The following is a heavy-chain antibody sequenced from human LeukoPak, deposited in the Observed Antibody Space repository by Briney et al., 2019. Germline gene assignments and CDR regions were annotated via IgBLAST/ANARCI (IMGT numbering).Heavy chain of an antibody. J-gene: IGHJ4*02. V-gene: IGHV3-48*02. CDR3: ARDHWGSIPGFIDY. CDR2: IGSSSSSI. CDR1: RFTFSTYG. Sequence: GGSLRLSCAASRFTFSTYGMNWVRQAPGKGLEWVSFIGSSSSSIYYADSVKGRFITSRDNAKNSLYLQMNSLRDGDTAVYYCARDHWGSIPGFIDYWGQGTLVTVSS. D-gene: IGHD3-16*01.